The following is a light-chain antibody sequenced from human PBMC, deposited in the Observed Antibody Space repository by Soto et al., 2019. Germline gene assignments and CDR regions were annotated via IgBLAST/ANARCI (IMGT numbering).Light chain of an antibody. CDR2: EVS. V-gene: IGLV2-14*01. Sequence: QSVLTQAASVSGSPGQSITISCPGTSSDIGGSDYVSWYQKHPGKAPKVIIYEVSDRPSGVSDRFSGSKSGNTASLTISGLQAEDEADYYCSSYVTSGTLVFGGGTKLTVL. CDR3: SSYVTSGTLV. J-gene: IGLJ3*02. CDR1: SSDIGGSDY.